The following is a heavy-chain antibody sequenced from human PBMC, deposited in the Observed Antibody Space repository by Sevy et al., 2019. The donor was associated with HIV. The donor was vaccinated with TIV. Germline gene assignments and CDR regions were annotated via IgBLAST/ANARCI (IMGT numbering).Heavy chain of an antibody. CDR1: GGSISSGDYY. V-gene: IGHV4-30-4*01. D-gene: IGHD3-22*01. J-gene: IGHJ6*02. CDR2: IYYSGST. CDR3: ARGRANYYDSSGYFEHYGMDV. Sequence: SETLSLTCTVSGGSISSGDYYWSWIRQPPGKGLEWIGYIYYSGSTYYNPSLKSRFTISVDTSKNQFSLKLSSGTAADTAGYYCARGRANYYDSSGYFEHYGMDVWGQGTTVTVSS.